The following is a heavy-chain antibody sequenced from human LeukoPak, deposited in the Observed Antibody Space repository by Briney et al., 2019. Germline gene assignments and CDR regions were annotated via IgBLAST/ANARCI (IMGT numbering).Heavy chain of an antibody. J-gene: IGHJ4*02. CDR3: AKDPLWFGELPTYFDY. CDR1: GFTFSSYG. CDR2: IRYDGSNK. Sequence: AGSLRLSCAASGFTFSSYGMHWVRQAPGKGLEWVAFIRYDGSNKYYADSVKGRFTISKDNSKNTLYLQMNSLRAEDTAVYYCAKDPLWFGELPTYFDYWGQGTLVTVSS. D-gene: IGHD3-10*01. V-gene: IGHV3-30*02.